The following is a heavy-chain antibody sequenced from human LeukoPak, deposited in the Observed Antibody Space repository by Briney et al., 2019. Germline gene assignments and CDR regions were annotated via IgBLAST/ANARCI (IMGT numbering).Heavy chain of an antibody. D-gene: IGHD3-22*01. Sequence: PGRSLKLSCAASGFTFSNYAMHWVRKAPGKGLEWVAVISYDGSNKYYADSVKGRFTISRDNSKNTLHLQMNSLRAEDTAVYYCARMHRTYYYDSSGLDYWGQGTLVTVSS. J-gene: IGHJ4*02. CDR3: ARMHRTYYYDSSGLDY. V-gene: IGHV3-30-3*01. CDR1: GFTFSNYA. CDR2: ISYDGSNK.